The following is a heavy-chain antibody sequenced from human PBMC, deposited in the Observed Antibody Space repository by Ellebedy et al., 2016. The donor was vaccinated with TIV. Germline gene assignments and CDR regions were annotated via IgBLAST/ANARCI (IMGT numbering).Heavy chain of an antibody. J-gene: IGHJ4*02. Sequence: GGSLRLXCAASGFNFKTYIMKWVRQAPGKGLEWVSSISSSSRYIFYADSVKGRFTISRDDAKNSLYLQMNGLRAEDTAMYYCASYDGSSRYWGRGTRVTVSS. D-gene: IGHD1-26*01. CDR2: ISSSSRYI. CDR1: GFNFKTYI. V-gene: IGHV3-21*04. CDR3: ASYDGSSRY.